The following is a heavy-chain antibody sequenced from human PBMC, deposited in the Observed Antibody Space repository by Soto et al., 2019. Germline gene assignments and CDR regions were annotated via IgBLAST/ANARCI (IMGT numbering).Heavy chain of an antibody. V-gene: IGHV4-39*01. CDR1: SYY. Sequence: SYYMHWVRQAPGQGLEWIGSIYYSGSTYYNPSLKSRVTISVDTSKNQFSLKLSSVTAADTAVYYCARQTYYDILTGYYKSSWFDPWGQGTLVTVSS. J-gene: IGHJ5*02. D-gene: IGHD3-9*01. CDR2: IYYSGST. CDR3: ARQTYYDILTGYYKSSWFDP.